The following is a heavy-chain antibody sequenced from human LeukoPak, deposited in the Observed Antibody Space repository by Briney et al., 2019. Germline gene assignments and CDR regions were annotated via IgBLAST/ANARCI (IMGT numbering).Heavy chain of an antibody. CDR2: INEDATTI. D-gene: IGHD3-16*01. V-gene: IGHV3-74*01. J-gene: IGHJ4*02. CDR1: GFAFSAYW. CDR3: VRDLVFVWTPGDDFDF. Sequence: PGGSLRLSCAASGFAFSAYWMHWVRQAPGKGLEWVARINEDATTISYADSVKGRFIISRDNTKKSLYLQMNNLSAEDTAVYYCVRDLVFVWTPGDDFDFWGQGTLVIVSP.